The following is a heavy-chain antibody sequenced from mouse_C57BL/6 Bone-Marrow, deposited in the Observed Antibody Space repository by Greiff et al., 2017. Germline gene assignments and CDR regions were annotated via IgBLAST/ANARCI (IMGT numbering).Heavy chain of an antibody. CDR1: GYTFTSYW. CDR2: IHPNSGST. D-gene: IGHD1-1*01. CDR3: ARGIYYGSSYGGRY. J-gene: IGHJ2*01. V-gene: IGHV1-64*01. Sequence: QVQLQQPGAELVKPGASVKLSCKASGYTFTSYWMHWVKQRPGQGLEWIGMIHPNSGSTNYNEKFKSKATLTVDKSSSTAYMQLSSLTSEDSAVYYCARGIYYGSSYGGRYWVQGTTLTVSS.